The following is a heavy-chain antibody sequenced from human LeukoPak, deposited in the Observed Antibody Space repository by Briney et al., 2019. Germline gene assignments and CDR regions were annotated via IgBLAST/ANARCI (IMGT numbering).Heavy chain of an antibody. J-gene: IGHJ4*02. V-gene: IGHV3-64D*06. Sequence: GGSLGLSCSASGFTFSGYAMHWVRQAPGKGLEYVSGIPSNGGTTYYADSVKGRFTISRDNSKNTLYLQMSSLRAEDTAVYFCVRDRVVVTATFDCWGQGTLVTVSS. D-gene: IGHD2-21*02. CDR2: IPSNGGTT. CDR3: VRDRVVVTATFDC. CDR1: GFTFSGYA.